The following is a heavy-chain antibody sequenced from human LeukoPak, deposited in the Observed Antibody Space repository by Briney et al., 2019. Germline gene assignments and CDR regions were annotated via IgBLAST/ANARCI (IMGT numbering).Heavy chain of an antibody. CDR2: ISYDGSNK. CDR1: GFTFSSYG. CDR3: AKDGQWLVRYADY. V-gene: IGHV3-30*18. J-gene: IGHJ4*02. Sequence: GESLRLSCAASGFTFSSYGMHWVRQAPGKGLEWVAVISYDGSNKYYADSVKGRFTISRDNSKNTLYLQMNSLRAEDMAVYYCAKDGQWLVRYADYWGQGTLVTVSS. D-gene: IGHD6-19*01.